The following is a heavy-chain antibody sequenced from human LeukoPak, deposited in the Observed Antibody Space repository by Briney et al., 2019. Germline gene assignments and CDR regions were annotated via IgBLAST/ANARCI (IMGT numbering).Heavy chain of an antibody. Sequence: GASVKVSCKASGYTFTGYYMHWVRQAPGQGLEWMGWINPNSGGTNYVQKFQGRVTMTRDTSISTAYMELSRLRSDDTAVYYCASAPTRIAAAGIPLRIFDYWGQGTLVTVSS. CDR2: INPNSGGT. J-gene: IGHJ4*02. CDR3: ASAPTRIAAAGIPLRIFDY. CDR1: GYTFTGYY. V-gene: IGHV1-2*02. D-gene: IGHD6-13*01.